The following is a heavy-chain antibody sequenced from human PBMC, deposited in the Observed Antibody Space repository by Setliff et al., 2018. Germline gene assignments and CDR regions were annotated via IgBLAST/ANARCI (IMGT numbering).Heavy chain of an antibody. V-gene: IGHV3-21*01. CDR3: ARDGVFYAMDF. Sequence: PGGSLRLSCAASGFTFSAYSMNWVRQAPGKGLEWVSSSSSTGRYTFYADSVKGRFTVSKDNAKKSLYLEMNSLRAEDTAVYYCARDGVFYAMDFWGQGTTVTVSS. CDR1: GFTFSAYS. D-gene: IGHD3-10*01. J-gene: IGHJ6*02. CDR2: SSSTGRYT.